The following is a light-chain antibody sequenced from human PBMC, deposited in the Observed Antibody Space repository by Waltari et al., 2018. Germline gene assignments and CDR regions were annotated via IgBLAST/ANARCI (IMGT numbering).Light chain of an antibody. J-gene: IGKJ3*01. CDR2: GAS. CDR1: QSVSSN. V-gene: IGKV3-15*01. Sequence: EIVMTQSPATLSVSPAETATLSCRASQSVSSNLAWYQQKPGQAPRLLIYGASTRATGIPARFSGSGSGTEFTLTISSLQSEDFAVYYCQQYNNWPRTFGPGTKVDIK. CDR3: QQYNNWPRT.